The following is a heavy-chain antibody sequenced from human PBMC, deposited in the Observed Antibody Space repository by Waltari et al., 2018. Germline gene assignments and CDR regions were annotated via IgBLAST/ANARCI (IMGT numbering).Heavy chain of an antibody. CDR2: ISYEEGKD. Sequence: HWCHPVPSRGLGWGAVISYEEGKDYFADSLKGRFTISRDNSKRTLYLQMRVRRPEDTGVYYCAKSLEEGSTPFYNWGQGALVTVSS. D-gene: IGHD2-15*01. CDR3: AKSLEEGSTPFYN. V-gene: IGHV3-30*18. J-gene: IGHJ4*02.